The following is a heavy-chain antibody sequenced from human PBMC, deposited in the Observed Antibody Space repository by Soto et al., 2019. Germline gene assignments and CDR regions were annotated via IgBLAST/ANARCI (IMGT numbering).Heavy chain of an antibody. Sequence: PGGSLRLSCAASGFTFSDYYMSWIRQAPGKGLEWVSYISSSGSTIYYADSVKGRFTISRDNAKNSLYLQMNSLRAEDTAVYYCASYSTDYGDYDDAFDIWGQGTMVTVSS. D-gene: IGHD4-17*01. CDR1: GFTFSDYY. CDR2: ISSSGSTI. V-gene: IGHV3-11*01. CDR3: ASYSTDYGDYDDAFDI. J-gene: IGHJ3*02.